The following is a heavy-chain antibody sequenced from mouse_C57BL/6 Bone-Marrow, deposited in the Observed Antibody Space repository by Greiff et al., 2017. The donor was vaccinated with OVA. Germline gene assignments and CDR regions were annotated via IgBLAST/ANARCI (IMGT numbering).Heavy chain of an antibody. CDR3: TRDRRGYYYAMDY. J-gene: IGHJ4*01. CDR2: ISSGGDYI. V-gene: IGHV5-9-1*02. CDR1: GFTFSSYA. Sequence: EVHLVESGEGLVKPGGSLKLSCAASGFTFSSYAMSWVRQTPEKRLEWVAYISSGGDYIYYADTVKGRFTISRDNARNTLYLQMSSLKSEDTAMYYCTRDRRGYYYAMDYWGQGTSVTVSS.